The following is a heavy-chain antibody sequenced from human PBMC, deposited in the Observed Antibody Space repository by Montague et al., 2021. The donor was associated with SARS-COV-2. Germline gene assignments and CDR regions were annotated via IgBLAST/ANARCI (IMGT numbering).Heavy chain of an antibody. J-gene: IGHJ4*02. CDR3: VRTSYYGSGSCSTLDY. CDR1: GYSFIHYS. D-gene: IGHD3-10*01. CDR2: INGSGGNT. Sequence: SLRLSCAASGYSFIHYSMGWVRQAPGKGLEWVSVINGSGGNTYFADSVRGRFTISRDNSKNTLYLQMNSLRAEDTAVYYCVRTSYYGSGSCSTLDYWGQGTLVTVSS. V-gene: IGHV3-23*01.